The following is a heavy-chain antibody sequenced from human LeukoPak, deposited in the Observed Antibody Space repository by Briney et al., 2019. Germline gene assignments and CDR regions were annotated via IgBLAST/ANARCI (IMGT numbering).Heavy chain of an antibody. V-gene: IGHV3-7*01. Sequence: GGSLRLSCAASGFTFSNYWMTWVRQTPGKGLEWVANIKPDGSKTYYTGFAMGRFTISRDNAERSLYLQMNNLRADDTAVYYCARDDGIRTVDYWGQGSLVTVSS. CDR2: IKPDGSKT. D-gene: IGHD4-4*01. CDR1: GFTFSNYW. J-gene: IGHJ4*02. CDR3: ARDDGIRTVDY.